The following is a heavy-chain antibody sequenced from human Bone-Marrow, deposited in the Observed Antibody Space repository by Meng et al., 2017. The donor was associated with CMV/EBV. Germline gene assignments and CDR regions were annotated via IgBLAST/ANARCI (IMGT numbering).Heavy chain of an antibody. J-gene: IGHJ4*02. D-gene: IGHD1-26*01. V-gene: IGHV3-23*01. CDR2: LSVSGGSV. Sequence: ASGFTFTSYAMIWVRQAPGKGLEWVSVLSVSGGSVYYADSVKGRFTISRDNSKNTLYLQMNSLRAEDTAVYYCAKDRTIVGATYFDYWGQGTLVTVSS. CDR1: GFTFTSYA. CDR3: AKDRTIVGATYFDY.